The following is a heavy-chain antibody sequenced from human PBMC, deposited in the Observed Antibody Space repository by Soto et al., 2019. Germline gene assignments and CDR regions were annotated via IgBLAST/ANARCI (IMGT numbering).Heavy chain of an antibody. J-gene: IGHJ4*02. V-gene: IGHV1-69*01. CDR3: ARGLGYCSGGSCYWDYFDY. CDR1: GGTFSSYA. D-gene: IGHD2-15*01. CDR2: IIPIFGTA. Sequence: QVQLVQSGAEVKKPGSSVKVSCKASGGTFSSYAISWVRQAPGQGLEWMGGIIPIFGTANYAQKFQGRVTITADESTSTAYMELSSLRSEVTAVYYCARGLGYCSGGSCYWDYFDYWGQGTLVTVSS.